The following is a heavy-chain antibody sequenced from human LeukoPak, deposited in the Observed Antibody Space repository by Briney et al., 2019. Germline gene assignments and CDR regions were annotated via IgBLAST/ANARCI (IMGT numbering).Heavy chain of an antibody. V-gene: IGHV3-21*01. Sequence: PGGSLRLSCAASGFTFSGYSMNWVRQAPGKGLEWVSSVSSTSSYIYYADSVKGRFTISRDNARNSLDLQLNSLRAEDTAVYYCARVTYDTSSRRYFDYWGQGTLVTVSS. D-gene: IGHD3-22*01. CDR1: GFTFSGYS. J-gene: IGHJ4*02. CDR2: VSSTSSYI. CDR3: ARVTYDTSSRRYFDY.